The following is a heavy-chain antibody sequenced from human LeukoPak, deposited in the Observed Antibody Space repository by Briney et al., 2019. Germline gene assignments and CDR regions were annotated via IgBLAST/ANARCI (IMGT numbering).Heavy chain of an antibody. D-gene: IGHD2-2*01. CDR2: ISGSGVTT. CDR3: SKWKAIVLVPAARSPIDY. J-gene: IGHJ4*02. Sequence: GGSLRLSCAASGFTFSNAWMSWVRQAPGKGLEWVSAISGSGVTTYYADSVKGRFTISRDNSKHTLYLQMNSLRAEGTAVYYCSKWKAIVLVPAARSPIDYWGQGTLVTVSS. V-gene: IGHV3-23*01. CDR1: GFTFSNAW.